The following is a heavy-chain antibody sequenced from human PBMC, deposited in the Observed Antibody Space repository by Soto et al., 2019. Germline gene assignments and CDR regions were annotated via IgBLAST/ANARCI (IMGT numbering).Heavy chain of an antibody. CDR3: ARPYGDPVSWWFDP. CDR1: GFTFSSYG. CDR2: IWYDGSNK. J-gene: IGHJ5*02. D-gene: IGHD4-17*01. V-gene: IGHV3-33*01. Sequence: QVQLVESGGGVVQPGRSLRLSCAASGFTFSSYGMHWVRQAPGKGLEWVAVIWYDGSNKYYADSVKGRFTISRDNSKNTLYLQMNSLRAEDTAVYYCARPYGDPVSWWFDPWGQGTLVTVSS.